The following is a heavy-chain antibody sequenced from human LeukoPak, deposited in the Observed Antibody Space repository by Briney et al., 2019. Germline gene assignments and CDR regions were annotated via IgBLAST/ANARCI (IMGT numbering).Heavy chain of an antibody. V-gene: IGHV1-46*01. CDR2: INPSDGST. CDR3: ARVHARDYYYYYYMDV. CDR1: AYTFSTYY. Sequence: GASVKVSCKASAYTFSTYYLHWVRQAPGQGLEWMGMINPSDGSTSYAQKFQGRVTMTRDKSTSTVYMELRSLRSEDTAVYYCARVHARDYYYYYYMDVWGQGTTVTVSS. J-gene: IGHJ6*03.